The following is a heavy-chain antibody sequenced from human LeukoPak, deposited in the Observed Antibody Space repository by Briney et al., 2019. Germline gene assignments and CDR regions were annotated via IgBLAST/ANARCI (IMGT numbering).Heavy chain of an antibody. J-gene: IGHJ4*02. CDR2: IHPSGST. D-gene: IGHD3-22*01. Sequence: SETLSLTCTVSGVSISNYYWSWIRQPPGRALEWIGYIHPSGSTAYNPSLKSRLTISLDTSNNQFSLTLNSVTAADSAVYYCARQYYDSSGFFGYYFDSWGQGTLVTVSS. V-gene: IGHV4-59*08. CDR3: ARQYYDSSGFFGYYFDS. CDR1: GVSISNYY.